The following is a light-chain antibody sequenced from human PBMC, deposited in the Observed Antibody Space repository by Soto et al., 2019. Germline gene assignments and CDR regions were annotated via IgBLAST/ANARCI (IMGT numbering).Light chain of an antibody. V-gene: IGKV3-15*01. CDR1: QGVSSS. J-gene: IGKJ1*01. Sequence: ILMTQSPATLSVSPGERATLLCRASQGVSSSVAWYQQKPGQAPRLLIYGASIRAAGIPDRFTGSGSGREYTLTISSLQSEDFAVYYCQQHDNWPRTFGQGTKV. CDR2: GAS. CDR3: QQHDNWPRT.